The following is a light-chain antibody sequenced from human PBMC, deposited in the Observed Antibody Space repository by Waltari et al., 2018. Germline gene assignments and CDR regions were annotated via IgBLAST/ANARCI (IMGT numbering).Light chain of an antibody. V-gene: IGKV3-11*01. Sequence: EIVLTQSPATLSLSPGERATLSCRASQSVRSYLAWYQQKPGQAPRPLIHVASNRAAGVPARFSGSGSGTDFTLIISSLEPEDFAVYYCQQRSNWLTFGGGTKVEI. CDR2: VAS. CDR1: QSVRSY. J-gene: IGKJ4*01. CDR3: QQRSNWLT.